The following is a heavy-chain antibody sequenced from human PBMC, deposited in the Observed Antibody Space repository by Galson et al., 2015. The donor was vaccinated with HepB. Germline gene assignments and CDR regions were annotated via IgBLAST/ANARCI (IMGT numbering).Heavy chain of an antibody. V-gene: IGHV3-48*03. CDR2: MSGTGRTI. CDR3: ASDIHSGSFIHF. D-gene: IGHD1-26*01. CDR1: GFIFSDYE. Sequence: SLRLSCAGSGFIFSDYEMNWVRQAPGKGLEWLSYMSGTGRTIKYADSVKGRFTISRDNAKKSLFLQMNSLRAEDTAVYYCASDIHSGSFIHFWGQGTLVIVSS. J-gene: IGHJ4*02.